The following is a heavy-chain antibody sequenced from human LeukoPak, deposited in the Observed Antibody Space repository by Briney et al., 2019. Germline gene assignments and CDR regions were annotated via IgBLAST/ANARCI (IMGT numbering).Heavy chain of an antibody. D-gene: IGHD3-16*01. J-gene: IGHJ4*02. CDR2: ISSNGGST. V-gene: IGHV3-64*04. CDR1: GFTFSSYA. CDR3: AKDHVDWGSSFDS. Sequence: GGSLRLSCSASGFTFSSYAMRWVRQAPGKGLEYVSAISSNGGSTHYADSVKGRFTISRDNSKITLYLQMTSLRAEDTAVYYCAKDHVDWGSSFDSWGQGTLVTVSS.